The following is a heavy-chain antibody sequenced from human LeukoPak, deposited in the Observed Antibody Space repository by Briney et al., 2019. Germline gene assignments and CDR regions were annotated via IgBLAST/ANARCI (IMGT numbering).Heavy chain of an antibody. D-gene: IGHD3-3*01. CDR3: ARQSRFLEWLLVEDYYYYMDV. CDR2: IYYSGST. J-gene: IGHJ6*03. CDR1: GGSISSYY. Sequence: SSETLSLTCTVSGGSISSYYWSWIRQPPGKGLEWIGYIYYSGSTNYNPSLKSRVTISVDTSKNQFSLKLSSVTAADTAVYYCARQSRFLEWLLVEDYYYYMDVWGKGTTVTVSS. V-gene: IGHV4-59*08.